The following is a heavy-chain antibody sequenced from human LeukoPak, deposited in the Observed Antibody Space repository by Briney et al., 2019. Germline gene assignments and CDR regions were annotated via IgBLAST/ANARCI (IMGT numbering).Heavy chain of an antibody. Sequence: GESLKISCKGSGCSFTSYWIGWVRQMPGKGLEWMGIIYPGDSDTRYSPSFQGQVTISADKSISTAYLQWSSLKASDTAMYYCARGTMVRGVILIFDYWGQGTLVTVSS. D-gene: IGHD3-10*01. CDR1: GCSFTSYW. CDR2: IYPGDSDT. V-gene: IGHV5-51*01. CDR3: ARGTMVRGVILIFDY. J-gene: IGHJ4*02.